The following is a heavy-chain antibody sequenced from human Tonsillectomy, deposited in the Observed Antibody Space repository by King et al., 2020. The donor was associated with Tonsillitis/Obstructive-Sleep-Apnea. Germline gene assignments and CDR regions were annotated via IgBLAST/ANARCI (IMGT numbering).Heavy chain of an antibody. Sequence: VQLVESGGGLVQPGRSLRLSCAASGFTFDDYAMHWVRKAPGKGLEWVSGISWNSGSIGYADSVKGRFTISRDNAKNSLYLQMNSLRAEDTALYYCAKDVAGYSGDAFDIWGQGTMVTVSS. D-gene: IGHD2-15*01. J-gene: IGHJ3*02. V-gene: IGHV3-9*01. CDR1: GFTFDDYA. CDR2: ISWNSGSI. CDR3: AKDVAGYSGDAFDI.